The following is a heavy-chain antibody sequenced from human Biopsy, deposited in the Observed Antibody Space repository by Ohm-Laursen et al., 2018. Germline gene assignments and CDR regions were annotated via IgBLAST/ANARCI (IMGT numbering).Heavy chain of an antibody. CDR3: AREAIGYQLPCDD. Sequence: SVKASCKASGYIFTTSGTSWVRQAPGQGLEWIGRIIPILRTTAYAQTFLGRVTTTAESPTSTVDMELTSLTSDDTAVYFCAREAIGYQLPCDDWGQGTLVTVSS. CDR1: GYIFTTSG. CDR2: IIPILRTT. J-gene: IGHJ4*02. D-gene: IGHD2-2*01. V-gene: IGHV1-69*11.